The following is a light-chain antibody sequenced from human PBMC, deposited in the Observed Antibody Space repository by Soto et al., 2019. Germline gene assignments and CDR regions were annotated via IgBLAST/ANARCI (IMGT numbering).Light chain of an antibody. CDR3: QQYYLTPYT. CDR1: QSVLSNPNVKNY. Sequence: DIVMTQSPDSLAVSLGERATINCKSNQSVLSNPNVKNYLAWYQQKPGQPPALLVYWASTRASGVPDRFSGSGSGTDFALTISSLQAEDVAVYFCQQYYLTPYTFGQGTKLEI. J-gene: IGKJ2*01. CDR2: WAS. V-gene: IGKV4-1*01.